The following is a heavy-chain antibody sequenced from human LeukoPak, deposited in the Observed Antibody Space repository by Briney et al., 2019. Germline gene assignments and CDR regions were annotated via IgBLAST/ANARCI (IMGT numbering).Heavy chain of an antibody. CDR1: GYTFTSYG. CDR2: ISAYNGNT. V-gene: IGHV1-18*01. J-gene: IGHJ5*02. CDR3: ARDNSVGGIAWWFDP. Sequence: ASVKVSCKASGYTFTSYGISWVRQAPGQGLEWMGWISAYNGNTNYAQKLQGRVTMTTDTSTSTAYMELRSLRSDDTAVYYCARDNSVGGIAWWFDPRGQGTLVTVSS. D-gene: IGHD3-10*01.